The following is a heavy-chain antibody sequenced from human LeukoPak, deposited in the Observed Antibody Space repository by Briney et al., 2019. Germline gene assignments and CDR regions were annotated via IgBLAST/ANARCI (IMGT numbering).Heavy chain of an antibody. D-gene: IGHD1-26*01. CDR3: ARVIVGPAPYFDY. CDR2: IYYSGST. Sequence: SETLSLTCTVPGGSISSYYWSWIRQPPGKGLEWIGYIYYSGSTNYNPSLKSRVTISVDTSKNQFSLKLSSVTAADTAVYYCARVIVGPAPYFDYWGQGTLVTVSS. V-gene: IGHV4-59*01. J-gene: IGHJ4*02. CDR1: GGSISSYY.